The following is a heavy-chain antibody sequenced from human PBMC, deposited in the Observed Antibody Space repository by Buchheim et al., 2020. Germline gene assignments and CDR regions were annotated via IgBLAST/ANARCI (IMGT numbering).Heavy chain of an antibody. D-gene: IGHD6-6*01. V-gene: IGHV1-8*01. J-gene: IGHJ5*02. CDR3: ARGQASIAARRGVRLWFDP. CDR2: MNPNSGNT. Sequence: QVQLVQSGAEVKKPGASVKVSCKASGYTFTSYDINWVRQATGQGLEWMGWMNPNSGNTGYAQKFQGRVTMTRNTSISTAYMELSSPRSEDTAVYYCARGQASIAARRGVRLWFDPWGQGTL. CDR1: GYTFTSYD.